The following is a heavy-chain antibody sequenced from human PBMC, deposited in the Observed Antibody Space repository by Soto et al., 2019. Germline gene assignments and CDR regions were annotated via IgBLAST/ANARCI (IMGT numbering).Heavy chain of an antibody. CDR3: ARVGPWVPYYYDSSPYTFENWFDP. Sequence: PSETLSLTCAVSGYSISSGYYWGGLQQPPGKGVEGSGSIYHGGSTYYNPSLNSRVTLSIDMTNNHVTLILNSVTAADTAVYYCARVGPWVPYYYDSSPYTFENWFDPWGQGTLVTVSS. J-gene: IGHJ5*02. CDR1: GYSISSGYY. D-gene: IGHD3-22*01. V-gene: IGHV4-38-2*01. CDR2: IYHGGST.